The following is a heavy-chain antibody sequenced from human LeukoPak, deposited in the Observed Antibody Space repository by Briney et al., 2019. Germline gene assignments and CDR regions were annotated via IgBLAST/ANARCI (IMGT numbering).Heavy chain of an antibody. CDR1: GYTFTSYD. J-gene: IGHJ4*02. Sequence: ASVKVSCKASGYTFTSYDINWVRQATGQGLEWMGWMNPNSGNTGYAQKFQGRVTMTRNTSISTAYMELSSLRSDDTAVYYCARGKRDGYGTTFDYWGQGTLVTVSS. CDR3: ARGKRDGYGTTFDY. D-gene: IGHD5-24*01. CDR2: MNPNSGNT. V-gene: IGHV1-8*01.